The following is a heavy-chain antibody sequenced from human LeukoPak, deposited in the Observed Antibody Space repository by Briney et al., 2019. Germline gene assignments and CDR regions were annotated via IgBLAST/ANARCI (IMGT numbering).Heavy chain of an antibody. CDR2: INSDGSST. CDR1: GFTFSSYW. J-gene: IGHJ5*02. Sequence: GGSLRLSCAASGFTFSSYWMHWVRQAPGKGLVWVSRINSDGSSTSYADSVKGRFTISRDNAKNTLYLQMNSLRAEDTAVCYCARDRGGSYYRNWFDPWGQGTLVTVSS. CDR3: ARDRGGSYYRNWFDP. D-gene: IGHD1-26*01. V-gene: IGHV3-74*01.